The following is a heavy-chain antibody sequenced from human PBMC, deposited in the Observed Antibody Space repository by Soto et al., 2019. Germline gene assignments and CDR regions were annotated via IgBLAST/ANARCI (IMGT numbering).Heavy chain of an antibody. D-gene: IGHD2-8*01. J-gene: IGHJ4*02. V-gene: IGHV3-23*01. CDR1: GFPFDTFD. Sequence: PGGSLRLSCAASGFPFDTFDMSWVRQAPGKGLEWVSAIRGRDGSTYYADSVKGRFTISRDNSKNTLFLQMDSLRAEDTALYYCAKGEWLDWWGQGTLVTVSS. CDR3: AKGEWLDW. CDR2: IRGRDGST.